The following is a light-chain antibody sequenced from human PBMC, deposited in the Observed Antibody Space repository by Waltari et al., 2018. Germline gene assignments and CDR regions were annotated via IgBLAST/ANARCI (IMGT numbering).Light chain of an antibody. Sequence: QSALTQPPSASGSPGQSVTISCTGTSSDIGGHNYDSWYQQHPGKAPKFIIYEVSRRPSGVPDRFSGSKSGNTASLTVSGLQAEDEADYYCSSYGGTDNFVVFGGGTKLTVL. V-gene: IGLV2-8*01. J-gene: IGLJ2*01. CDR3: SSYGGTDNFVV. CDR2: EVS. CDR1: SSDIGGHNY.